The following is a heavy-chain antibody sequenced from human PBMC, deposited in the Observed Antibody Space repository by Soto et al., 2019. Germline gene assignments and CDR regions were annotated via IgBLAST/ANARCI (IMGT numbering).Heavy chain of an antibody. J-gene: IGHJ6*02. CDR2: IYHSGST. D-gene: IGHD1-26*01. V-gene: IGHV4-4*02. Sequence: SETLSLTCAVSGGSISSSNWWSWVRQPPGKGLEWIGEIYHSGSTNYNPSLKSRVTISVDKSKNQFSLKLSSVTAADTAVYYCARDRIVGAESYYYGMDVWGQGTTVTVSS. CDR3: ARDRIVGAESYYYGMDV. CDR1: GGSISSSNW.